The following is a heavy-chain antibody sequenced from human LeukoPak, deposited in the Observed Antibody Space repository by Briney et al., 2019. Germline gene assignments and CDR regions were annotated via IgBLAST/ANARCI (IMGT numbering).Heavy chain of an antibody. CDR3: ARISSGDAFDI. V-gene: IGHV1-18*04. D-gene: IGHD6-19*01. Sequence: ASVKVSCKASGYTFTGYYVHWVRQAPGQGLEWMGWISAYNGNTNYAQKLQGRVTMTTDTSTSTAYMELRSLRSDDTAVYYCARISSGDAFDIWGQGTMVTVSS. CDR1: GYTFTGYY. CDR2: ISAYNGNT. J-gene: IGHJ3*02.